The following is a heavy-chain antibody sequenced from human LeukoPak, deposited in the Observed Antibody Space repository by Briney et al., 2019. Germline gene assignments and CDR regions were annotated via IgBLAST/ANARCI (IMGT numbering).Heavy chain of an antibody. CDR3: ARDPIQLWSFDY. CDR1: GFTFSNAW. CDR2: ISSSGSTI. J-gene: IGHJ4*02. Sequence: GGSLRLSCAASGFTFSNAWMSWVRQAPRKGLEWVSYISSSGSTIYYSDSVKGRFTISRDNAKNSLYLQMNSLRPEDTAVYYCARDPIQLWSFDYWGQGTLVTVSS. D-gene: IGHD5-18*01. V-gene: IGHV3-11*01.